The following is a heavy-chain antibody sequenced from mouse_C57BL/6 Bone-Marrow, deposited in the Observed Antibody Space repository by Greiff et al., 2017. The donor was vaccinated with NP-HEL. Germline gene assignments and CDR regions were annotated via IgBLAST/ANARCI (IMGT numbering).Heavy chain of an antibody. V-gene: IGHV1-54*01. CDR1: GYAFTNYL. J-gene: IGHJ2*01. CDR2: INPGSGGT. D-gene: IGHD2-4*01. CDR3: ARQGLRLYYFDY. Sequence: VQLQQSGAELVRPGTSVKVSCKASGYAFTNYLIEWVKQRPGQGLEWIGVINPGSGGTNYNEKFKGKATLTADKSSSTAYMQLSSLTSEDSAVYFCARQGLRLYYFDYWGQGTTLTVSS.